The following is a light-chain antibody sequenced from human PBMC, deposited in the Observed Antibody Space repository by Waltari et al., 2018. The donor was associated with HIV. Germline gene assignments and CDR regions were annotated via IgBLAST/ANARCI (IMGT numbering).Light chain of an antibody. Sequence: EIVLTPSPGTLSLSPGERATLSCRASQRVSSSYLAWYQQKPDQAPRLSIYGVSSRATGVPDRFSGSGSGTGFTLTISRLEPEDFAVYYCQQYGSSPYTFGQGTKLEIK. V-gene: IGKV3-20*01. CDR2: GVS. CDR3: QQYGSSPYT. CDR1: QRVSSSY. J-gene: IGKJ2*01.